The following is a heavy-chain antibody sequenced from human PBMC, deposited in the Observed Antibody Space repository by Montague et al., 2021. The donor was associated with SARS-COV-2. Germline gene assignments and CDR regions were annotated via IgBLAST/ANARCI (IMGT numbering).Heavy chain of an antibody. CDR3: ARARYCGALLHFDP. V-gene: IGHV4-61*02. CDR1: GASISNTIYY. Sequence: TLSLTCTVSGASISNTIYYWSWKRQPAGKGLVWIVRIYSSGVNNYNLSLKSRVSISIDTSKIEFSLKLSSVTAADTAVYYCARARYCGALLHFDPWGQGTLVIVSS. CDR2: IYSSGVN. J-gene: IGHJ5*02. D-gene: IGHD4-17*01.